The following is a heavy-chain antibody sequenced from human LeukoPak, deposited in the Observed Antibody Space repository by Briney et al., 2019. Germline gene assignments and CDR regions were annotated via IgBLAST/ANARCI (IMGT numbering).Heavy chain of an antibody. V-gene: IGHV3-30*04. D-gene: IGHD3-10*01. CDR1: GFTFSSYA. CDR3: AREYYTVRGVFDY. CDR2: ISYDGSNK. Sequence: GRSLRLSCAASGFTFSSYAMHWVRQAPGKGLEWVAVISYDGSNKYYADSVKGRLTISRDNSKNTLYLQMNSLRAEDTAVYYCAREYYTVRGVFDYWGQGTLVTVSS. J-gene: IGHJ4*02.